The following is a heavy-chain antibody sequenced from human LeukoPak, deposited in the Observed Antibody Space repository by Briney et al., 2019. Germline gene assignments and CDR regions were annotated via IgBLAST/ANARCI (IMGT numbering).Heavy chain of an antibody. Sequence: QPGGSLRLSCAASGFTFSNYWIHWVRQAPGKRLVWVSRIDNAGSITTYADSVKGRFTISRDNAENTLYLQMNSLRVEDTAVYYCVRGNDYGGPHYWGQGTLVTVSS. CDR3: VRGNDYGGPHY. J-gene: IGHJ4*02. V-gene: IGHV3-74*03. CDR1: GFTFSNYW. CDR2: IDNAGSIT. D-gene: IGHD4-23*01.